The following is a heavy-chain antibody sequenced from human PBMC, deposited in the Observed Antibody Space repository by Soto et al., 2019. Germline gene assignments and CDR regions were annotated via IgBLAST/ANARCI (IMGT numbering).Heavy chain of an antibody. CDR2: INAGNGNT. CDR3: ERAIVVVTAADY. J-gene: IGHJ4*02. CDR1: GYTFTSYA. V-gene: IGHV1-3*01. D-gene: IGHD2-21*02. Sequence: QVQLVQSGAEVKKPGASVKVSCKASGYTFTSYAMNWVRQPPGQRLEWMGWINAGNGNTKYSQKFQGRVTITRDTSATTAYSELSSLRFEDTAVYYCERAIVVVTAADYWGQGTLVIDAS.